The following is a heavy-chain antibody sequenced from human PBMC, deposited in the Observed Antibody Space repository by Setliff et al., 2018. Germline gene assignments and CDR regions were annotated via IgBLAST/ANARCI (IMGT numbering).Heavy chain of an antibody. CDR3: ARALITMIVVGAFDI. Sequence: WASVKVSCKASGGTFSSYAISWVRQAPGQGLEWMGGIIPIFGIANYAQKFQGRVTITADKSTSTAYMELSSLRSEDTAVYYCARALITMIVVGAFDIWGQGTMVTVSS. CDR1: GGTFSSYA. D-gene: IGHD3-22*01. CDR2: IIPIFGIA. V-gene: IGHV1-69*10. J-gene: IGHJ3*02.